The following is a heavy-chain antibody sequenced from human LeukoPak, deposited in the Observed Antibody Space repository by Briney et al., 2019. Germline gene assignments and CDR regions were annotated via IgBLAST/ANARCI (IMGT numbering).Heavy chain of an antibody. CDR2: IYYGGNT. J-gene: IGHJ4*02. Sequence: SETLSLTCTVSGGPISSGGYYWSWIRQHPGKGLEWIGYIYYGGNTHYNPTLKSRVNISIDTSKNQLSLKLSSVTAADTAAYYCARANYGSGNYVDKWGQGTLVTVSS. V-gene: IGHV4-31*03. CDR1: GGPISSGGYY. CDR3: ARANYGSGNYVDK. D-gene: IGHD3-10*01.